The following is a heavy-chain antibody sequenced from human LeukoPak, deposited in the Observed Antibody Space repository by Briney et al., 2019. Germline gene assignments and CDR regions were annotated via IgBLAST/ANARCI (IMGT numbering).Heavy chain of an antibody. Sequence: KAGGSLRLSCAASGFTFSSYAMSWIRQSAGKGLEWIGRIYSSGSTNYNPSLKSRVTMSVDTSKNQFSLKLSSVTAADTAVYYCARGLKYSGTYGWFDPWGQGTPVTVSS. J-gene: IGHJ5*02. D-gene: IGHD1-26*01. V-gene: IGHV4-4*07. CDR1: GFTFSSYA. CDR2: IYSSGST. CDR3: ARGLKYSGTYGWFDP.